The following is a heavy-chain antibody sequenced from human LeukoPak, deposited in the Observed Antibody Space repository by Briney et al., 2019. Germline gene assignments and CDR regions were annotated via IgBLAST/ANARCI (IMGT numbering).Heavy chain of an antibody. Sequence: ASVKVSCKASGYTFTSYGISWVRQAPGQGLEWMGIINPSGGSTSYAQKFQGRVTMTRDMSTSTVYMELSSLRSEDTAVYYCARAESFGSYGASDIWGQGTMVTVSS. CDR1: GYTFTSYG. CDR2: INPSGGST. V-gene: IGHV1-46*01. CDR3: ARAESFGSYGASDI. J-gene: IGHJ3*02. D-gene: IGHD1-26*01.